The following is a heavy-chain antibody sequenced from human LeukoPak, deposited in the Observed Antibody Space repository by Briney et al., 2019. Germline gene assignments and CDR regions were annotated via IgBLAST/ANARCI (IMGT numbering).Heavy chain of an antibody. V-gene: IGHV3-30*02. CDR3: AKMGESNAFDI. CDR2: IWYGGSNK. J-gene: IGHJ3*02. D-gene: IGHD1-26*01. Sequence: GGSLRLSCAASGFTFSSYGMHWVRQAPCKGLEWVAVIWYGGSNKYYADSVKGRFTISRDNSKNTLYLQMNSLRAEDTAVYYCAKMGESNAFDIWGQGTMVTVSS. CDR1: GFTFSSYG.